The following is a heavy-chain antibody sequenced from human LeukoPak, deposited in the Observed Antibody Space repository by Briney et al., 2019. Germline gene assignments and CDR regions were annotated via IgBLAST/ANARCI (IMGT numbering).Heavy chain of an antibody. D-gene: IGHD3-22*01. CDR3: ARASSGYQGDY. V-gene: IGHV3-21*01. CDR2: ISSSSSYI. J-gene: IGHJ4*02. CDR1: GLTFSSYS. Sequence: GGSLRPSCAASGLTFSSYSMNWVRQAPGKGLEWVSSISSSSSYIYYADSVKGRFTISRDNAKNSLFLQMDSLRAEDTAVYYCARASSGYQGDYWGQGTLVTVSS.